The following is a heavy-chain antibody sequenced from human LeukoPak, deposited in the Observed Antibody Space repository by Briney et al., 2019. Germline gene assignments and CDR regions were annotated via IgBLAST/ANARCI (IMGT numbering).Heavy chain of an antibody. V-gene: IGHV1-24*01. Sequence: ASVKVSCKVSGATLTEESIHWVRQTPGKGLEWMGSFDAENGETFDSHNFHGRVTMTEDTSIETAYMELRSLRSDDTGVYYCAIPGASGWVDPWGQGTLVTVSS. CDR3: AIPGASGWVDP. J-gene: IGHJ5*02. D-gene: IGHD2-2*01. CDR1: GATLTEES. CDR2: FDAENGET.